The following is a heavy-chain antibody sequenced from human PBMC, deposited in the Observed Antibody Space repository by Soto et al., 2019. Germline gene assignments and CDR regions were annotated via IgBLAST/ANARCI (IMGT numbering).Heavy chain of an antibody. V-gene: IGHV3-53*01. CDR3: ARGGAMGVDY. Sequence: GGSLRLSCAASGLAVADQYMSWVRQAPGKGLEWVSVFYIGGDTHYADSVKGRFTISRDNAKNTVYLHVNTLRDEDTAVYYCARGGAMGVDYWGQGTLVTVSS. CDR2: FYIGGDT. CDR1: GLAVADQY. D-gene: IGHD1-26*01. J-gene: IGHJ4*02.